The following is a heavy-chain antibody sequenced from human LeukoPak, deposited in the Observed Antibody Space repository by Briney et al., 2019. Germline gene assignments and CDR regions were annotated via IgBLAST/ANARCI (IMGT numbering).Heavy chain of an antibody. J-gene: IGHJ5*02. CDR2: INPNSGGT. Sequence: ASVKVSCKASGYTFTGYYMHWVRQAPGQGLEWMGWINPNSGGTNYAQKFQGRVTMTRDTSISTAYMELSSLRSEDTAVYYCASSPITMVRGVSNWFDPWGQGTLVTVSS. D-gene: IGHD3-10*01. V-gene: IGHV1-2*02. CDR3: ASSPITMVRGVSNWFDP. CDR1: GYTFTGYY.